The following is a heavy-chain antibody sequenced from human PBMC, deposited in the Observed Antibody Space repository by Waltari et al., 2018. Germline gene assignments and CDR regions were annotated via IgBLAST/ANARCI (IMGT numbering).Heavy chain of an antibody. CDR1: GFNLSDYW. Sequence: EVHLVESGGGLVQPGGSLSLSCAVSGFNLSDYWMTWVRQATGEGMERVADGKQDGKQKYYLDSVRGRFNISRDNARNSFYLQVNSQRLEETAVYIGARVADTRKDNWGQGTLVAVAS. CDR3: ARVADTRKDN. J-gene: IGHJ4*02. V-gene: IGHV3-7*04. CDR2: GKQDGKQK.